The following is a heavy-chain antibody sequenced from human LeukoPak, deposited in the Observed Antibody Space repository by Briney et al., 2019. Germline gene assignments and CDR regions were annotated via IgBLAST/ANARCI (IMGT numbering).Heavy chain of an antibody. Sequence: VASVKVYCKASGGTFSSYAISWVRQAPGQGLEWMGGIIPIFGTANYAQKFQGRVTITADESTSTAYMELSSLRSEDTAVYYCARAVILLNIAAHFDYWGQGTLVTVSS. J-gene: IGHJ4*02. CDR1: GGTFSSYA. CDR3: ARAVILLNIAAHFDY. D-gene: IGHD6-25*01. CDR2: IIPIFGTA. V-gene: IGHV1-69*13.